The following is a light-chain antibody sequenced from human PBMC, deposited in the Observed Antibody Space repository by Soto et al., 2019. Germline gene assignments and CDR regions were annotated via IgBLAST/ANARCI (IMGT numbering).Light chain of an antibody. J-gene: IGLJ3*02. Sequence: SYELTQPPSLSVAPGQTARISCGGNNIGSYSVHWYQQKPGQAPVLVVYDDSDRPSGIPERISGSNSANTATLTISRVEAGDEADYYCQVWDVSGDHRGVFGGGTKLTVL. CDR1: NIGSYS. V-gene: IGLV3-21*02. CDR2: DDS. CDR3: QVWDVSGDHRGV.